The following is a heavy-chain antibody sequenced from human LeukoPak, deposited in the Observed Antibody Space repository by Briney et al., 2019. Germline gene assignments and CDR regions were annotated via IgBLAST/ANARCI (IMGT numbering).Heavy chain of an antibody. CDR2: ISAYNGNT. J-gene: IGHJ4*02. Sequence: ASVKVSCKASGYTFPSYGISWVGQAPGHGLEWMGWISAYNGNTNYAQKLQGRVTMTTDTSTSTAYLELRSLRSDDTAVYYCARGGLGEEQDYWGQGTLVTVSS. V-gene: IGHV1-18*01. CDR3: ARGGLGEEQDY. D-gene: IGHD3-10*01. CDR1: GYTFPSYG.